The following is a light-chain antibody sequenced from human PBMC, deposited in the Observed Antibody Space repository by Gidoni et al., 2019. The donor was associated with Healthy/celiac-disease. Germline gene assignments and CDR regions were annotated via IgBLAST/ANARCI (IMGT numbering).Light chain of an antibody. CDR2: GNS. CDR3: QSYDSSLSGSV. CDR1: SPTIVAGYD. J-gene: IGLJ1*01. Sequence: QSVLTQPPSGSGAPGQRVTISCTGSSPTIVAGYDVHWYQQLPGTAPNLLIYGNSNRPSVVPDRFSVSKSGTSASLSITVLQAEDEADYYCQSYDSSLSGSVFGTGTKVTVL. V-gene: IGLV1-40*01.